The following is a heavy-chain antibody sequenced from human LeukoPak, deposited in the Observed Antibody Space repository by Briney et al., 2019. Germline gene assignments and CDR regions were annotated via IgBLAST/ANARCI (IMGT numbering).Heavy chain of an antibody. CDR2: IYSSGNT. J-gene: IGHJ5*02. CDR3: ARHSGLRSPFDP. D-gene: IGHD3-3*01. CDR1: GGSISTTNYY. Sequence: SETLSLTCTVSGGSISTTNYYWAWLRQPPGRDLEWIGRIYSSGNTYYSPSLESRVTISVDTSKNQLSLKLTSATAADTSVYYCARHSGLRSPFDPWGQGTLVTVSS. V-gene: IGHV4-39*01.